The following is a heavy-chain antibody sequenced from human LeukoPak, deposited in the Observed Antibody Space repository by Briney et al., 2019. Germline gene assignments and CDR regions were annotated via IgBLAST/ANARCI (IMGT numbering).Heavy chain of an antibody. CDR1: GFTFSSYG. CDR3: AEDQKLQPFHY. D-gene: IGHD2-15*01. J-gene: IGHJ4*02. Sequence: GGSLRLSCAASGFTFSSYGMHWVRQAPGKGLEWVAFIQFDGSEEFYADSVKGRFSISRDNSKNTLYLQMNSLRAEDTSVYYCAEDQKLQPFHYWGQGTLVTVSS. CDR2: IQFDGSEE. V-gene: IGHV3-30*02.